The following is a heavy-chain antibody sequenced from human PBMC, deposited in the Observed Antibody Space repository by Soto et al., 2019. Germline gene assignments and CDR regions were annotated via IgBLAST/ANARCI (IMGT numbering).Heavy chain of an antibody. J-gene: IGHJ4*02. CDR3: ARHHAYGSGNVVFDY. Sequence: CESLKISCRAGGYRITSNWIGQVRQMPGKGLEWMGIINPGDSDTRYSPSLQGQVTMSIDKSITTAYLQLNSLKASDTAMYYCARHHAYGSGNVVFDYWGQGIPVTVSS. D-gene: IGHD3-10*01. CDR1: GYRITSNW. V-gene: IGHV5-51*01. CDR2: INPGDSDT.